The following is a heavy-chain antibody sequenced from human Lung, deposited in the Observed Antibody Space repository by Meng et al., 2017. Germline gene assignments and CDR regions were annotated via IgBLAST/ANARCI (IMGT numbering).Heavy chain of an antibody. V-gene: IGHV3-15*01. Sequence: GESLKISCAASGFTFSNAWMSWVRQAPGKGLEWVGRIKSKTDGGTTDYAAPVKGRFTISRDDSKNTLYLQMNSLKTEDTAVYYCTTVTYDYDSSGYYPADYWGQGTLVTVSS. CDR2: IKSKTDGGTT. D-gene: IGHD3-22*01. CDR1: GFTFSNAW. J-gene: IGHJ4*02. CDR3: TTVTYDYDSSGYYPADY.